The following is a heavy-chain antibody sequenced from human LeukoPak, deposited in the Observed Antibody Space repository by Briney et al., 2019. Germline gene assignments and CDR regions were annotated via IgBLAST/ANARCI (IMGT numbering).Heavy chain of an antibody. V-gene: IGHV3-30*04. CDR2: IWYDGSNK. CDR3: ASVLYCSGGSCFDY. J-gene: IGHJ4*02. CDR1: GFTFSSYA. D-gene: IGHD2-15*01. Sequence: GGSLRLSCAASGFTFSSYAMSWVRQAPGKGLEWVAVIWYDGSNKYYADSVKGRFTISRDNSKNTLYLQMNSLRAEDTAVYYCASVLYCSGGSCFDYWGQGTLVTVSS.